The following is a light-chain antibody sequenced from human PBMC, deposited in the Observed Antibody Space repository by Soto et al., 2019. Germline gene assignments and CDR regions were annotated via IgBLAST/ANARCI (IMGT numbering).Light chain of an antibody. V-gene: IGKV1-5*03. CDR3: QQYNSYPWT. CDR2: QAS. J-gene: IGKJ1*01. Sequence: TKYTTTLSASLGDSVPITCRASQSISSWLAWYQQKPGKAPKLLIYQASTLESGVPSKFSGSGSGTEFTLTISSLQPEDFATYYCQQYNSYPWTFGQGTKVDI. CDR1: QSISSW.